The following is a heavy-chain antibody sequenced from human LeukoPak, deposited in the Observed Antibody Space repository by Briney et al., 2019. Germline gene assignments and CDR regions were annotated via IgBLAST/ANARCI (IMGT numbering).Heavy chain of an antibody. CDR2: IYSGGST. D-gene: IGHD1-1*01. Sequence: LTGGSLRFSCAASGFTVSSNYMSWVRQAPGKGLEWVSVIYSGGSTYYADSVKGRFTISRDNSKNTLYLQMNSLRAEDTAVYYCARDQTGTVLAFDIWGQGTMVTVSS. J-gene: IGHJ3*02. CDR3: ARDQTGTVLAFDI. V-gene: IGHV3-66*01. CDR1: GFTVSSNY.